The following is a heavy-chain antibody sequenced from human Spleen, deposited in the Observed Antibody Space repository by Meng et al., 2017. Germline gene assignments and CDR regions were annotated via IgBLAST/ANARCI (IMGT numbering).Heavy chain of an antibody. Sequence: GGSLRLSCKGSGYSFTNYWIGWVRQMPGKGLEWMGIIYPGDSDTRYRPSFQGQVTISTDKSISTAYLQWSSLKASDTAIYFCARSRSSGWYRYAFDIWGQGTLVTVSS. D-gene: IGHD6-19*01. J-gene: IGHJ3*02. CDR3: ARSRSSGWYRYAFDI. V-gene: IGHV5-51*01. CDR1: GYSFTNYW. CDR2: IYPGDSDT.